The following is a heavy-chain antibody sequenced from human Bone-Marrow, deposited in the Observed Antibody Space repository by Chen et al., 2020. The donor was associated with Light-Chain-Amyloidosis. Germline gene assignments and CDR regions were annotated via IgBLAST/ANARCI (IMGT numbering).Heavy chain of an antibody. J-gene: IGHJ4*02. CDR3: ARDHSSGWYPYQDY. CDR1: GFTFSSNW. V-gene: IGHV3-7*03. CDR2: IKEDGSQK. D-gene: IGHD6-13*01. Sequence: EVQLVESGGGLVQPGGSLKLSCAAPGFTFSSNWMSWVRQAPGKGLEWVANIKEDGSQKYYVDSVKGQFTISRDNAKNSLYLQMNSLRAEDTAVYYCARDHSSGWYPYQDYWGQGTLVSVSS.